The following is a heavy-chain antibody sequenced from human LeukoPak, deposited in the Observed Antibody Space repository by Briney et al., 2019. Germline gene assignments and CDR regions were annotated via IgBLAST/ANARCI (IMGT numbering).Heavy chain of an antibody. CDR2: ISYDGSNK. CDR3: ARDVRQLPFGWSPFGAFDI. Sequence: GGSLRLSCAASGFTFSSYSMNWVRQAPGKGLEWVAVISYDGSNKYYADSVKGRFTISRDNSKNTLYLQKNSLRVEDTAIYYCARDVRQLPFGWSPFGAFDIWGQGTMVTVSS. J-gene: IGHJ3*02. CDR1: GFTFSSYS. V-gene: IGHV3-30*03. D-gene: IGHD2-2*01.